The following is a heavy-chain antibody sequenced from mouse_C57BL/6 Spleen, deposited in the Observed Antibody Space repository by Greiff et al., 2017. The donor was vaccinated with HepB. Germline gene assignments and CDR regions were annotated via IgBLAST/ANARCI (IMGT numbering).Heavy chain of an antibody. CDR2: ISGGGGNT. D-gene: IGHD2-10*02. V-gene: IGHV5-9*01. CDR3: ARYGNYDAMDY. Sequence: EVQLVESGGGLVKPGGSLKLSCAASGFTFSSYTMSWVRQTPEKRLEWVATISGGGGNTYYPDSVKGRFTISRDNAKNTLYLQMSSLRSEDTALYYCARYGNYDAMDYWGQGTSVTVSS. CDR1: GFTFSSYT. J-gene: IGHJ4*01.